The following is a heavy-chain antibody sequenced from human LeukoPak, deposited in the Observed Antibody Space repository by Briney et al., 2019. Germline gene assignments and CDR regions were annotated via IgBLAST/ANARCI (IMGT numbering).Heavy chain of an antibody. V-gene: IGHV1-18*01. D-gene: IGHD3-10*01. CDR2: ISPDNGDT. Sequence: GASVKVSCKASGYTFTSYGISWVRPAPGQGLQWMGLISPDNGDTKSAQNLQGRVILTTDTSTSTAYMELRSLRSDDTAVYYCASGSYYFDYLGQGTLVTVSS. J-gene: IGHJ4*02. CDR1: GYTFTSYG. CDR3: ASGSYYFDY.